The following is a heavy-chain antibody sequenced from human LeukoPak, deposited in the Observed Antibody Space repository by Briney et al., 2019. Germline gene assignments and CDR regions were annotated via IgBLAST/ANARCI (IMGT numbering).Heavy chain of an antibody. J-gene: IGHJ4*02. V-gene: IGHV4-59*01. Sequence: PSETLSLTCTVSGGSITSYYWSWIRQPPGKGLEWIGYIYYSGSTNYNPSLKSRVAISVDTSTNQFSLKLTSVTAADTAVYYCARGEDNSDCYPYYFDHWGQGTLVTVSS. D-gene: IGHD3-22*01. CDR2: IYYSGST. CDR3: ARGEDNSDCYPYYFDH. CDR1: GGSITSYY.